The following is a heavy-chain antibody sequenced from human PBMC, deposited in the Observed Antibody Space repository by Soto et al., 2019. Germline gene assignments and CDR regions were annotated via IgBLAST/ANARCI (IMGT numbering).Heavy chain of an antibody. Sequence: PSETLSLTCTVSGGSISSYYWSWIRQPPGKGLEWIGEINHSGSTNYNPSLKSRVTISVDTSKNQFSLKLSSVTAADTAVYYCARGRAPYSSGWYFDYWGQGTLVTVSS. V-gene: IGHV4-34*01. CDR2: INHSGST. J-gene: IGHJ4*02. D-gene: IGHD6-19*01. CDR1: GGSISSYY. CDR3: ARGRAPYSSGWYFDY.